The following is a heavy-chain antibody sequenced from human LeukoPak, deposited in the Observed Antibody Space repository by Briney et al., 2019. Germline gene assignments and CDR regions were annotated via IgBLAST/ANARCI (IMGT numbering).Heavy chain of an antibody. CDR1: GGSISSYY. D-gene: IGHD2-15*01. J-gene: IGHJ6*03. CDR2: IHTSGST. Sequence: SETLSLTCTVSGGSISSYYWSWIRQPAGKGLEWIGRIHTSGSTNYSPSLKSRVTMSVDTSKNQFSLKLSSVTAADTAVYYCAREGSGYCSGGSCYLPYMDVWGKGTTVTVSS. CDR3: AREGSGYCSGGSCYLPYMDV. V-gene: IGHV4-4*07.